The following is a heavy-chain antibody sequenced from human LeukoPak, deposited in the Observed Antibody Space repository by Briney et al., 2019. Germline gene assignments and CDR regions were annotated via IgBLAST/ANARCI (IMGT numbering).Heavy chain of an antibody. Sequence: GGSLRLSCAASGFTFSSYWMSWVRQAPGKGLEWVANIKQDGSEKYYVDSVKGRFTISRDNAKNSLYLQMNSLRAEDTAVYYCARDVPRYGGDTAMVHFDYWGQATLVTVSS. CDR1: GFTFSSYW. D-gene: IGHD5-18*01. CDR2: IKQDGSEK. J-gene: IGHJ4*02. V-gene: IGHV3-7*01. CDR3: ARDVPRYGGDTAMVHFDY.